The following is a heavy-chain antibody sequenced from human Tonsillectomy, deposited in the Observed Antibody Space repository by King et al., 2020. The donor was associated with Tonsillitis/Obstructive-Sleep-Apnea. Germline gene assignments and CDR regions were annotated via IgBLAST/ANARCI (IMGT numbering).Heavy chain of an antibody. V-gene: IGHV3-30*04. J-gene: IGHJ6*02. CDR2: ISYDGSNI. CDR3: ARDGGPPESYGMDV. CDR1: GFTFRTYA. D-gene: IGHD3-16*01. Sequence: QLVESGGGVVQPGRSLRLSCAASGFTFRTYAMHWVRQAPGKGLEWVTVISYDGSNIYYADSVKGRFTISRDNSKNTLYLQMNSLRVEDTAVYYCARDGGPPESYGMDVWGQGTTVTVSS.